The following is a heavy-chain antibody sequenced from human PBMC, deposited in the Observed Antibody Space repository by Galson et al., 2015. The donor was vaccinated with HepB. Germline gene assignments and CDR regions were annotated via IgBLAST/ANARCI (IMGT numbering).Heavy chain of an antibody. CDR2: ISSNAAGRTR. Sequence: SLRLSCAASGFTFSNAWMNWVRQGPGKGLEWVGGISSNAAGRTRDYAAPVKGRFTISRDDSRNTVYLQMKSLKTEDTAWYHCVDISLNADCDHWGQGTLVPVSS. CDR3: VDISLNADCDH. V-gene: IGHV3-15*01. D-gene: IGHD5-12*01. CDR1: GFTFSNAW. J-gene: IGHJ5*02.